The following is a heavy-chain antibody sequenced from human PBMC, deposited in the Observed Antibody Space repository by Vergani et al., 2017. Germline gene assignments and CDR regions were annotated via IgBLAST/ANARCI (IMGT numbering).Heavy chain of an antibody. Sequence: EVQLVESGGGLVQPGGSLRLSCAASGFMFSNYWMNWVRQAPGKGLEWVANIKQDGSEKYYVDSVRGRFTISRDNAKNSLYLQMNSLRAEDTAVYNCARPSAPGDYDALDIWGQGTMVTVSS. V-gene: IGHV3-7*01. D-gene: IGHD4-17*01. CDR2: IKQDGSEK. CDR1: GFMFSNYW. CDR3: ARPSAPGDYDALDI. J-gene: IGHJ3*02.